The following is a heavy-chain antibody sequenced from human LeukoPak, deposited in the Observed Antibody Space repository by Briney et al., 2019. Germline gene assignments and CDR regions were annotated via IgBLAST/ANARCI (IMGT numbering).Heavy chain of an antibody. Sequence: GGSLRLSCAASGFTFSSYWMSWVRQAPGKGLAWVANIKQDGSEKYYVDSVKGRFTISRDNAKDSLYLQMNSLGAEDTAVYYCARDNPRSYYYYMDVWGKGTTVTVSS. V-gene: IGHV3-7*01. CDR3: ARDNPRSYYYYMDV. CDR2: IKQDGSEK. J-gene: IGHJ6*03. D-gene: IGHD1-14*01. CDR1: GFTFSSYW.